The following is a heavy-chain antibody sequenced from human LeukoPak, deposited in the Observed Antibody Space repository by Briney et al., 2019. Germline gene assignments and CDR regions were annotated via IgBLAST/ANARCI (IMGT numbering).Heavy chain of an antibody. CDR3: ARALRPYCSGGSCSGDY. J-gene: IGHJ4*02. CDR1: GFTFSSYS. V-gene: IGHV3-21*01. CDR2: ISSSSSYI. D-gene: IGHD2-15*01. Sequence: GGSLRLSCAASGFTFSSYSMNWVRQAPGKGLEWVSSISSSSSYIYYADSVKGRFTISRDNAKNSLYLQMNSLRAEDTAVYYCARALRPYCSGGSCSGDYWGQGTLVTVSS.